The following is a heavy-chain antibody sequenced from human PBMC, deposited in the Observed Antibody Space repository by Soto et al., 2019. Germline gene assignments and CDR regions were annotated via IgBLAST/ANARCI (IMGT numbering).Heavy chain of an antibody. V-gene: IGHV3-23*01. CDR2: ISGSGGST. CDR1: GFTFSSYA. Sequence: GESLKISCAASGFTFSSYAMSWVRQAPGKGLEWVSAISGSGGSTYYADSVKGRFTISRDNSKNTLYLQMNSLRAEDTAVYYCAKDRPIAVAGTSWYFDLWGRGTLVTVSS. J-gene: IGHJ2*01. CDR3: AKDRPIAVAGTSWYFDL. D-gene: IGHD6-19*01.